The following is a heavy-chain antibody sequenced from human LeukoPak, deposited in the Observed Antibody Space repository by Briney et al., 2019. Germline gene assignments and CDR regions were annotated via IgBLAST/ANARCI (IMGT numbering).Heavy chain of an antibody. D-gene: IGHD3-10*01. Sequence: ASVKVSCKASGYTFTSYGISWVRQAPGQGLEWMGWISDYNGNTNYAQKLQGRVTMTTDTSTSTAYMELRSLRSDDAAVYYCARARFREFDFDYWGQGTLVTVSS. J-gene: IGHJ4*02. CDR2: ISDYNGNT. CDR3: ARARFREFDFDY. V-gene: IGHV1-18*01. CDR1: GYTFTSYG.